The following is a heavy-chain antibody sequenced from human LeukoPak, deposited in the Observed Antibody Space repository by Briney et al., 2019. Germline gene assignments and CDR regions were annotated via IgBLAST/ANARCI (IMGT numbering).Heavy chain of an antibody. Sequence: GGSLRLSCAASGFTFSTYGMHWVRQAPGKGLEWVAVIWYDGSNKYYGDSVKGRFTISRDNSKNTLYLQMNSLRAEDTAVYYCAKSRRWLQFSDYCGQGTLVTAS. CDR3: AKSRRWLQFSDY. CDR1: GFTFSTYG. V-gene: IGHV3-33*06. J-gene: IGHJ4*02. D-gene: IGHD5-24*01. CDR2: IWYDGSNK.